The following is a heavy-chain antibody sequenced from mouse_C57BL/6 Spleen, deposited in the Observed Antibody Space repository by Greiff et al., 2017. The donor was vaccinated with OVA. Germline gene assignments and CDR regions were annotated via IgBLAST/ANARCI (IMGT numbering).Heavy chain of an antibody. J-gene: IGHJ1*03. CDR2: INPSTGGT. D-gene: IGHD2-2*01. CDR1: GYSFTGYY. Sequence: EVKLMESGPELVKPGASVKISCKASGYSFTGYYMNWVKQSPEKSLEWIGEINPSTGGTTYNQKFKAKATLTVDKSSSTAYMQLKSLTSEDSAVYYCARDGYDGYWYFDVWGTGTTVTVSS. V-gene: IGHV1-42*01. CDR3: ARDGYDGYWYFDV.